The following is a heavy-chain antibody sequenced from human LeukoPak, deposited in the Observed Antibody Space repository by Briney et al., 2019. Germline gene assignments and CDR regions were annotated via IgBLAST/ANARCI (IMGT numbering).Heavy chain of an antibody. Sequence: PSETLSLTCTVSGGSISGSNYYWGWIRQPPGKGLEWIGSIYYSGSAYYNPSLKSRVTISVDKSKNQFSLKITSVTAADTAVYYCARVPRSYGSGSYGEWGQGTLVTVSS. CDR1: GGSISGSNYY. V-gene: IGHV4-39*07. J-gene: IGHJ4*02. CDR3: ARVPRSYGSGSYGE. CDR2: IYYSGSA. D-gene: IGHD3-10*01.